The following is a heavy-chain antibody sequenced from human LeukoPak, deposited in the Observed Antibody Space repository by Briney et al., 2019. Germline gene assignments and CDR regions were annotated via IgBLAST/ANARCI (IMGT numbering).Heavy chain of an antibody. Sequence: PGGSLRLSCAVSGFTFSSSDMHWVRQATGKGLEWVAGIGTAGDTYHSSSVKGRFTISRENAKDSLYPQMNSLRAGDTAVYICVRQQVAGTGDYGMDVWGQGTTVTVSS. J-gene: IGHJ6*02. V-gene: IGHV3-13*01. CDR1: GFTFSSSD. CDR2: IGTAGDT. CDR3: VRQQVAGTGDYGMDV. D-gene: IGHD6-19*01.